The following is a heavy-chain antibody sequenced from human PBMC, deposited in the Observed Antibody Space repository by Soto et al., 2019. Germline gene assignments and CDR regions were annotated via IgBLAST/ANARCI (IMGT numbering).Heavy chain of an antibody. V-gene: IGHV1-18*01. CDR3: ARESRVGSNAGASSDI. Sequence: QRRLVQSGAEMKKPGASVKVSCQASGYVFPSFGINWVRQAPGQGLEWMGWISPYNGKTKYAQSLNGRVTTTTDTSTTTGYMELRSLRSDDTAMYYWARESRVGSNAGASSDIWGQGTMVAVSS. D-gene: IGHD1-26*01. CDR1: GYVFPSFG. CDR2: ISPYNGKT. J-gene: IGHJ3*02.